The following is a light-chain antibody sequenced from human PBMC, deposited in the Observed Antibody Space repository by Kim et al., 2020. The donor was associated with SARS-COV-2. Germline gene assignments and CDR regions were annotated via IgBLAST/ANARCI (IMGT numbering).Light chain of an antibody. CDR3: GTWDTSLSVVL. CDR1: SSNIGSNP. Sequence: GQKVTIACSGGSSNIGSNPVAWYQQLPGTAPKLLIYDDYERPSGIPDRFSGSKSGTSATLGITGLQTGDEADYYCGTWDTSLSVVLFGGGTKLTVL. CDR2: DDY. V-gene: IGLV1-51*01. J-gene: IGLJ2*01.